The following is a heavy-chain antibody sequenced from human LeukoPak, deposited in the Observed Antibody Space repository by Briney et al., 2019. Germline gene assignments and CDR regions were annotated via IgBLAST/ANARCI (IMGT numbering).Heavy chain of an antibody. Sequence: SETVSLTCTVSGGSISGYYWSWIRQPPGKGPEWIGYIYYSGSTNYNPSLKSGVTISVDTSKNQFSLKMNSVTAADTAVYYCARLASSGWSHCDYWGQGTLVTVSS. V-gene: IGHV4-59*08. CDR1: GGSISGYY. CDR2: IYYSGST. CDR3: ARLASSGWSHCDY. J-gene: IGHJ4*02. D-gene: IGHD6-19*01.